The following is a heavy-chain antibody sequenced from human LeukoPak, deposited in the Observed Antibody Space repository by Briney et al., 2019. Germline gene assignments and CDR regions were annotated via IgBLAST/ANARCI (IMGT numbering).Heavy chain of an antibody. CDR3: ARGKYSVRYFDWLYFDY. V-gene: IGHV3-66*01. Sequence: GGSLRLSCAASGFTVSSTYMSWVRQAPGKGLECVSVIYRGGSTYYADSVKGRFTISRANPKNTLYLQMNGLRAEDTSVYYCARGKYSVRYFDWLYFDYWGQGTLVTVSS. CDR1: GFTVSSTY. J-gene: IGHJ4*02. CDR2: IYRGGST. D-gene: IGHD3-9*01.